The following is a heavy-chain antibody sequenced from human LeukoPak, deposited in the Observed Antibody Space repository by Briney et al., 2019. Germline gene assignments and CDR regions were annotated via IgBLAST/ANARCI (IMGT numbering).Heavy chain of an antibody. CDR3: ARAPPITRGPFDP. CDR2: ISGSVSGSST. V-gene: IGHV3-23*01. CDR1: GFTFSGSA. J-gene: IGHJ5*02. Sequence: GGSLRLSCAASGFTFSGSAMSWVRQAPGKGLEWVSTISGSVSGSSTYYADSVKGRFTISRDNSKNTLYLQMNSLRAEDTAVYYCARAPPITRGPFDPWGQGTLVTVSS. D-gene: IGHD3-10*01.